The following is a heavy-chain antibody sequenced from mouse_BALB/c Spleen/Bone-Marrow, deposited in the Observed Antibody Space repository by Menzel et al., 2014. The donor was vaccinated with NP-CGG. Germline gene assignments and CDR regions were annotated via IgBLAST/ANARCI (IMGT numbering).Heavy chain of an antibody. Sequence: QVQLQQPGAELVKPGASVKLSCKASGYTFTSYWMHWVKQRPGQGLEWIGEIDPGTGRTDYNKKFKSRATLTVDKSSSTAYRHLSSLTSEDSAVYYSARINGYDYWGQGTTLTVSS. CDR2: IDPGTGRT. CDR1: GYTFTSYW. CDR3: ARINGYDY. J-gene: IGHJ2*01. V-gene: IGHV1S81*02. D-gene: IGHD2-2*01.